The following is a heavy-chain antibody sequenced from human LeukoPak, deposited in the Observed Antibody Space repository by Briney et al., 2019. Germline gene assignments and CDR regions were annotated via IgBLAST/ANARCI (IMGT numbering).Heavy chain of an antibody. D-gene: IGHD6-6*01. CDR3: AREGSSSSSYYFDY. Sequence: GGSLRLSCVASGVTLSNYAMSWARQAPGKGLEWVAVISYDGSNKYYADSVKGRFTISRDNSKNTLYLQMNSLRAEDTAVYYCAREGSSSSSYYFDYWGQGTLVTVSS. V-gene: IGHV3-30*04. CDR1: GVTLSNYA. J-gene: IGHJ4*02. CDR2: ISYDGSNK.